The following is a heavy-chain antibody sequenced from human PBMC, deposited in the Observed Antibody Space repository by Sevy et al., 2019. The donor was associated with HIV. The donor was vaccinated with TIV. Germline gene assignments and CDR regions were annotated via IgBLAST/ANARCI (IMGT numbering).Heavy chain of an antibody. Sequence: GGSLRLSCTTSGFTLGDYAMSWVRQAPGKGLEWVGFMRSKAFAGTTDYAASVQGRFTISTDDSKATARLQMNSLRTEDTGVYYCVRSRLLGYTAMIPDYWGQRTLVTVSS. D-gene: IGHD5-18*01. J-gene: IGHJ4*02. CDR1: GFTLGDYA. CDR2: MRSKAFAGTT. V-gene: IGHV3-49*04. CDR3: VRSRLLGYTAMIPDY.